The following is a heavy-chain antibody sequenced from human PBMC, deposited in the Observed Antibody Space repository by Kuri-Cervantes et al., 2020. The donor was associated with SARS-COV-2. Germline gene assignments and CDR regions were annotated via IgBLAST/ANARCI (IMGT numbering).Heavy chain of an antibody. CDR1: GFTFSNAW. V-gene: IGHV3-20*04. CDR2: INWNGGST. Sequence: GESLKISCAASGFTFSNAWMSWVRQAPGKGLEWVSGINWNGGSTGYADSVKGRFTISRDNAKNSLYLQMNSLRAEDTALYYCARGWRYYDSSGYYYYFDYWGQGTLVTVSS. J-gene: IGHJ4*02. CDR3: ARGWRYYDSSGYYYYFDY. D-gene: IGHD3-22*01.